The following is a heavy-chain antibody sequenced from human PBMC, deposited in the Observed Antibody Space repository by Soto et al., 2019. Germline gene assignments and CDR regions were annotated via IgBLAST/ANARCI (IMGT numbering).Heavy chain of an antibody. Sequence: PAGSLRLSCAASGVSLSSYGMHWVLQAPGMGLEWVAIISSDGSNTYYADSVKGQFSISRDNSKNTLHLQMNSLRAEDTSVYYCAKEGGLSGSYYISSSYYFAYWGHGTLVTVSS. V-gene: IGHV3-30*18. CDR2: ISSDGSNT. D-gene: IGHD1-26*01. CDR1: GVSLSSYG. CDR3: AKEGGLSGSYYISSSYYFAY. J-gene: IGHJ4*01.